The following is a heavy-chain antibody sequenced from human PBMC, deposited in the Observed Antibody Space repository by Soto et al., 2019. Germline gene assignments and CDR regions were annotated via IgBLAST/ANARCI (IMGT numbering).Heavy chain of an antibody. Sequence: GASVKVSCKASGYTFTSYYMHWVRQAPGQGLEWMGIINPSGGSTSYAQKFQGRVTMTRDTSTSTVYMELSSLRSEDTAVYYCARASTKYIAMVPPQLYYYHYGMDVWGQGTTVTVSS. D-gene: IGHD5-18*01. CDR1: GYTFTSYY. CDR2: INPSGGST. V-gene: IGHV1-46*01. CDR3: ARASTKYIAMVPPQLYYYHYGMDV. J-gene: IGHJ6*02.